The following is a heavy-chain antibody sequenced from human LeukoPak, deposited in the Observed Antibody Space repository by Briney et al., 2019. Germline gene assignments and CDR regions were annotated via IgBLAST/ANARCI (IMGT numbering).Heavy chain of an antibody. V-gene: IGHV3-21*01. J-gene: IGHJ4*02. CDR1: GFTFSTYT. CDR3: ARGLAAAGTRGPY. D-gene: IGHD6-13*01. Sequence: PGGSLRLSCAASGFTFSTYTMSWVRQAPGKGLEWVSSIIISSSYMYYADSVKGRFTISRDNAKNSLYLQMNSLRADDTAVYYCARGLAAAGTRGPYWGQGTLVTVSS. CDR2: IIISSSYM.